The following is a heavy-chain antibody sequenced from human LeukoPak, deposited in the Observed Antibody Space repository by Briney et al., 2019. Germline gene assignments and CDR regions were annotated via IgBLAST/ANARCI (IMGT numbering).Heavy chain of an antibody. CDR2: ISSSSSYI. CDR1: GFTFSSYS. CDR3: ARDGGYYYDSSGYYPENY. Sequence: PGGSLRLSCAASGFTFSSYSMNWVRQAPGKRLEWVSSISSSSSYIYYADSVKGRFTISRDNAKNSLYLQMNSLRAEDTAVYYCARDGGYYYDSSGYYPENYWGQGTLVTVSS. V-gene: IGHV3-21*01. J-gene: IGHJ4*02. D-gene: IGHD3-22*01.